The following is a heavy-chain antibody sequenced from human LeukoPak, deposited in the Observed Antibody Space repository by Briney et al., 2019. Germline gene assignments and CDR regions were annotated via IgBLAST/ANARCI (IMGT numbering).Heavy chain of an antibody. D-gene: IGHD2-2*01. CDR2: IYTSGSP. V-gene: IGHV4-4*07. Sequence: SESVSLTCTVSGGSTSNYYWSWIRQPAGKGLEWIGRIYTSGSPNYNPSLKSRVTMSLDTSKNQFSLKLSSVSAADTAVYYCARGDCISSSCNSFYCMDVWGQGTTVSVSS. CDR1: GGSTSNYY. CDR3: ARGDCISSSCNSFYCMDV. J-gene: IGHJ6*02.